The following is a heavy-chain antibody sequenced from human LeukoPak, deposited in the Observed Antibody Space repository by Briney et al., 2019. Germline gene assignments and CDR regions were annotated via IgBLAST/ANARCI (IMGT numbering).Heavy chain of an antibody. V-gene: IGHV1-18*01. D-gene: IGHD2-15*01. J-gene: IGHJ4*02. CDR2: ISAYNGNT. CDR3: ARSYCSGGSCYSVTQYYFDY. Sequence: ASVKVSCKASGYTFTSYGISWVRQAPGQGLEWMGWISAYNGNTNYAQKLQGRVTMTTDTSTNTAYMELRSLRSDDTAVYYCARSYCSGGSCYSVTQYYFDYWGQGTLVTVSS. CDR1: GYTFTSYG.